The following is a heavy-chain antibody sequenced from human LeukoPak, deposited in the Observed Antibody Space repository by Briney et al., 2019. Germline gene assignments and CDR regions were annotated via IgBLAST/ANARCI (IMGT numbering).Heavy chain of an antibody. J-gene: IGHJ4*02. Sequence: GGSLRLSCVASGFTFTNYAMSWIRQAPGKGLEWVSTISNTGTDTYYADSVKGRFTISRDNSKNTLYLQMNSLRAEDTAVYYCARDPPIFGVVHFYWGQGTLVTVSS. D-gene: IGHD3-3*01. V-gene: IGHV3-23*01. CDR1: GFTFTNYA. CDR3: ARDPPIFGVVHFY. CDR2: ISNTGTDT.